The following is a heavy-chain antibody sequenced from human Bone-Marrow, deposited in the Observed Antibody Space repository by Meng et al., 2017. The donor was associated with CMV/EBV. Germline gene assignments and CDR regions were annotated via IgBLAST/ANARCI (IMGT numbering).Heavy chain of an antibody. Sequence: GSLRLSCTVSGDSMSAYYWSWIRQPPGKGLEWIGYISYGGDTTYNPSLSSRVTTSIDTSKNQFSLTLNSVTAADTAIYYCSSQEGGTSRANWGQGTLVTVSS. V-gene: IGHV4-59*12. D-gene: IGHD3-16*01. CDR1: GDSMSAYY. J-gene: IGHJ4*02. CDR3: SSQEGGTSRAN. CDR2: ISYGGDT.